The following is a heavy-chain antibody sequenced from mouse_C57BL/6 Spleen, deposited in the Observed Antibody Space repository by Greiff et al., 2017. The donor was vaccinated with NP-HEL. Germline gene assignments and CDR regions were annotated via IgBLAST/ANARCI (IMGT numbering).Heavy chain of an antibody. CDR2: IWRGGST. D-gene: IGHD2-5*01. CDR1: GFSLTSYG. J-gene: IGHJ1*03. CDR3: AKSGYSNYSYWYFDV. V-gene: IGHV2-5*01. Sequence: VKLMESGPGLVQPSQSLSITCTVSGFSLTSYGVHWVRQSPGKGLEWLGVIWRGGSTDYNAAFMSRLSITKDNSKSQVFFKMNSLQADDTAIYYCAKSGYSNYSYWYFDVWGTGTTVTVSS.